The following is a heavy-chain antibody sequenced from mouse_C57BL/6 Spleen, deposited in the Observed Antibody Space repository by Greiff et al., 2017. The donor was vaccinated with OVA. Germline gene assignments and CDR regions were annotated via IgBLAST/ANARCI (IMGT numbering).Heavy chain of an antibody. Sequence: DVHLVESEGGLVQPGSSMKLSCTASGFTFSDYYMAWVRQVPEKGLEWVANINYDGSSTYYLDSLKSRFIISRDNAKNILYLQMSSLKSEDTATYYCAREPYDYAMDYWGQGTSVTVSS. V-gene: IGHV5-16*01. CDR1: GFTFSDYY. D-gene: IGHD1-1*01. CDR3: AREPYDYAMDY. CDR2: INYDGSST. J-gene: IGHJ4*01.